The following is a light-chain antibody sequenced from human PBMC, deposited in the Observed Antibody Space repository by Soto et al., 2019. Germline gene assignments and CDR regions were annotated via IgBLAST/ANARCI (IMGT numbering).Light chain of an antibody. V-gene: IGKV3-20*01. CDR1: QSVSSNY. CDR3: QQYNSFSWT. Sequence: DIVLPPSPGTLSLYPGKQTTLSCRASQSVSSNYLAWYQQKPGQTPKVLIYRASTRATGIPSRFSGSGSGTEFTLTISGLQPDDFATYYCQQYNSFSWTFGQGTKVDIK. CDR2: RAS. J-gene: IGKJ1*01.